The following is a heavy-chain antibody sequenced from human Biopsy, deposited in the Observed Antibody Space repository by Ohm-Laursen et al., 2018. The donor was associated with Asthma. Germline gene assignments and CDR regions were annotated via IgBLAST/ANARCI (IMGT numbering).Heavy chain of an antibody. Sequence: SLRLSCAASGFTFSSYSMNWVRQAPAKGLEWASSISSSSSYIYYADSVKGRFTISRDNAKNSLYLQMNSLRAEDTAVYYCARVDTIFGVVIPIYYYYGMDVWGQGTTVTVSS. CDR3: ARVDTIFGVVIPIYYYYGMDV. J-gene: IGHJ6*02. CDR2: ISSSSSYI. D-gene: IGHD3-3*01. V-gene: IGHV3-21*01. CDR1: GFTFSSYS.